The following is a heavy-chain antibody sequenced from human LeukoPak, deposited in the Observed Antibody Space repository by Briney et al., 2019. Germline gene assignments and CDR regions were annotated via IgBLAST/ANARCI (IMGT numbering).Heavy chain of an antibody. CDR2: INHSGST. CDR1: GGSFSGYY. J-gene: IGHJ5*02. CDR3: ARGCIAAAGTPWFDP. D-gene: IGHD6-13*01. V-gene: IGHV4-34*01. Sequence: SETLSLTCAVYGGSFSGYYWSWIRQPPGKGLEWIGEINHSGSTNYNPSLKSRVTISVDTSKNQFSLKLSSVTAADTAVYYCARGCIAAAGTPWFDPWGQGTLVTVSS.